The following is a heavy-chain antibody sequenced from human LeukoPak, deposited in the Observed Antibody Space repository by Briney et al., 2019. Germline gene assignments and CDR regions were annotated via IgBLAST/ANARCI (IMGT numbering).Heavy chain of an antibody. Sequence: GGSLRLSCAASGFSFGTHWMTWVRQPPGAGPEWVANIKQDESETYYADAVRGRFTITRDNAKNSLYLQMNNLRGEDTAVYYCARDSGDRPQAVGYFFDYWGQGSLVTVSS. CDR3: ARDSGDRPQAVGYFFDY. CDR2: IKQDESET. D-gene: IGHD7-27*01. CDR1: GFSFGTHW. V-gene: IGHV3-7*01. J-gene: IGHJ4*02.